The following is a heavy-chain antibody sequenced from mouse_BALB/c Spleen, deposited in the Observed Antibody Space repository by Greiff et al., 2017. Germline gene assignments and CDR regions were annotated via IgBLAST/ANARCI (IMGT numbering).Heavy chain of an antibody. V-gene: IGHV1-69*02. Sequence: QVQLQQPGAELVRPGASVKLSCKASGYTFTSYWINWVKQRPGQGLEWIGNIYPSDSYTNYNQKFKDKATLTVDKSSSTAYMQLSSPTSEDSAVYYCTRGRVTGPFDYWGQGTTLTVSS. CDR3: TRGRVTGPFDY. CDR1: GYTFTSYW. D-gene: IGHD2-12*01. J-gene: IGHJ2*01. CDR2: IYPSDSYT.